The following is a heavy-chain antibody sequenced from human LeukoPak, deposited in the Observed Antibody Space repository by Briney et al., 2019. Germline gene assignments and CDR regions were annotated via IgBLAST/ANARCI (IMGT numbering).Heavy chain of an antibody. V-gene: IGHV4-59*01. Sequence: SETLSLTCTVSSGSITNYYWSWIRQPPGKGLEWIGYIYYTGSTNYNPSLKGRVTMSIDTSKNQFSLKLSSVTAADTAVYYCASLPYSRSPLFDLWGQGTLVTVSS. CDR2: IYYTGST. CDR1: SGSITNYY. D-gene: IGHD6-6*01. J-gene: IGHJ4*02. CDR3: ASLPYSRSPLFDL.